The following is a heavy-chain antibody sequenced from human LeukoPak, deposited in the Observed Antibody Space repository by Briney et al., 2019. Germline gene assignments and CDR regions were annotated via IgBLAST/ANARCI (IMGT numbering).Heavy chain of an antibody. CDR2: IMPLFGTA. CDR3: ARDVHGDYGSGWFDP. J-gene: IGHJ5*02. V-gene: IGHV1-69*05. CDR1: GGTFNNSA. Sequence: SVKVSCKTSGGTFNNSAISRVRQAPGQGLEWLGGIMPLFGTAGYAQKFQGRVTITKDESTRTVYLELTSLTSDDTAVYYCARDVHGDYGSGWFDPWGQGTLVSISS. D-gene: IGHD4-17*01.